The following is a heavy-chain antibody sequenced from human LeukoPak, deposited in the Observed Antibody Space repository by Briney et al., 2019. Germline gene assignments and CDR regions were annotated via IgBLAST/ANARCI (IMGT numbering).Heavy chain of an antibody. J-gene: IGHJ4*01. CDR3: AGYGGYSF. CDR1: GLTFSNYA. D-gene: IGHD4-23*01. CDR2: ISGSDAST. Sequence: GGSLRLSCLASGLTFSNYAMSWVRQAPGKGLEWVSSISGSDASTDYADSVKGRFTISRDNSNNTLYLQMSSLRAEDTAVYYCAGYGGYSFWGQGTLVTVSS. V-gene: IGHV3-23*01.